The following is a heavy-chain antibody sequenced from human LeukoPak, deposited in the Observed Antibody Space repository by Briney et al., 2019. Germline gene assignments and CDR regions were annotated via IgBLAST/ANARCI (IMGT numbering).Heavy chain of an antibody. Sequence: GGSLRLSCAASGFTFSSYSMNWVRQAPGKGLEWFSYISSSSSTIYYTDSVKGRFTISRDNAKNSLYLQMNSLRAEETAVYYCAREGGSYYYYMDVWGKGTTVTVSS. CDR3: AREGGSYYYYMDV. J-gene: IGHJ6*03. V-gene: IGHV3-48*01. D-gene: IGHD1-26*01. CDR2: ISSSSSTI. CDR1: GFTFSSYS.